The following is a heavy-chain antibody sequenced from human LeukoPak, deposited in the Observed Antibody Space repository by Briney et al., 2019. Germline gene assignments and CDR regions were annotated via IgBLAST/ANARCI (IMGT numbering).Heavy chain of an antibody. CDR2: IYYSGST. CDR3: AREVICSGGSCYPDHPFDY. D-gene: IGHD2-15*01. V-gene: IGHV4-61*01. Sequence: SGTLSLTCTVSGGSVSSGSYYWSWIRQPPGKGLEWIGYIYYSGSTNYNPSLKSRVTISVDTSKNQFSLKLSSVTAADTAVYYCAREVICSGGSCYPDHPFDYWGQGTLVTVSS. CDR1: GGSVSSGSYY. J-gene: IGHJ4*02.